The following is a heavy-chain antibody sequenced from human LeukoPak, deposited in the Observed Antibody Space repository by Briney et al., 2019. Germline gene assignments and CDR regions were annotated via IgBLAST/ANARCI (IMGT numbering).Heavy chain of an antibody. D-gene: IGHD2-2*01. Sequence: GASMKVSCKASGGTFSSYAISWVRQAPGQGLEWMGGIIPIFGTANYAQKFQGRVTITADESTSTAYMELSSLRSEDTAVYYCARAGGCSSTSCYYLNDAFDIWGQGTMVTVSS. CDR1: GGTFSSYA. V-gene: IGHV1-69*13. CDR3: ARAGGCSSTSCYYLNDAFDI. J-gene: IGHJ3*02. CDR2: IIPIFGTA.